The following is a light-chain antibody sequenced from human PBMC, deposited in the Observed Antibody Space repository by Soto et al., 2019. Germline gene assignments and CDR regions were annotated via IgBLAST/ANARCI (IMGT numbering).Light chain of an antibody. V-gene: IGLV2-14*01. J-gene: IGLJ1*01. CDR2: EVS. CDR3: NSYTSTSTSYV. CDR1: SSDVGGYNY. Sequence: QSALTQPASVSGSPGQSITISCTGTSSDVGGYNYVSWYQQLPGKAPKLMIYEVSNRPSGVSIRFSGSKSGNTASLTISGLRAADEADYYCNSYTSTSTSYVFGTGTKVTVL.